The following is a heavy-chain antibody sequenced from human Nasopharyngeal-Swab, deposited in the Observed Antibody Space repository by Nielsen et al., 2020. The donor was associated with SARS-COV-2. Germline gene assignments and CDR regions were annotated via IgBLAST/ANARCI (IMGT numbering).Heavy chain of an antibody. V-gene: IGHV3-21*01. CDR1: GFTFSSYS. J-gene: IGHJ4*02. D-gene: IGHD6-13*01. CDR2: ISSSSSYT. CDR3: ARELLAAAGR. Sequence: GESLKISCAASGFTFSSYSMNWVRQAPGKGLEWVSSISSSSSYTNYADSVKGRFTISRDNSKNTLYLQMNSLRAEDTAVYYCARELLAAAGRWGQGTLVTVSS.